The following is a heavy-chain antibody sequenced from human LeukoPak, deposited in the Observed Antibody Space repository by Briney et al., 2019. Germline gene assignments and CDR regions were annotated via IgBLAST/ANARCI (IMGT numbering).Heavy chain of an antibody. V-gene: IGHV3-33*01. CDR1: GFTFSSYG. D-gene: IGHD2-2*01. Sequence: PGRSLRLSCAASGFTFSSYGMHWVRQAPGKGLEWVAVIWYDGSNKYYADSVKGRFTISRDNSKNTLHLQMHSLRAEDTAVYYCARAPKVVPAAMGGYWGQGTLVTVSS. J-gene: IGHJ4*02. CDR3: ARAPKVVPAAMGGY. CDR2: IWYDGSNK.